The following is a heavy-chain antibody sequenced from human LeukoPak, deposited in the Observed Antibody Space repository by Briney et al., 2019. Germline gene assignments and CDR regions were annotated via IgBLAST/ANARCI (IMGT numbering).Heavy chain of an antibody. J-gene: IGHJ4*02. V-gene: IGHV3-21*01. CDR3: ARASVQLWDPFGY. CDR2: ISGSSSYI. CDR1: GFTFSRYS. Sequence: GGSLRLSCIASGFTFSRYSMSWVRQAPGKGLEWVSSISGSSSYIYYADSVKGRFTISRDNAKNSLYLQMNSLRAEDTAVYYCARASVQLWDPFGYWGQGTLVTVSS. D-gene: IGHD5-18*01.